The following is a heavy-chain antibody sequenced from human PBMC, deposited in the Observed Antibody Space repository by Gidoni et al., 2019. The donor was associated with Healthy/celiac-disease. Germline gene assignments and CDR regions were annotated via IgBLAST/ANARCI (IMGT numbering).Heavy chain of an antibody. CDR3: ARGLSGYCSSTSCLDYYYYYGMDV. V-gene: IGHV4-31*02. CDR1: TSGGYY. Sequence: TSGGYYWSWIRQHPGKGLEWIGYIYYSGSTYYNPSLKSRVTISVDTSKNQFSLKLSSVTAADTAVYYCARGLSGYCSSTSCLDYYYYYGMDVWGQGTTVTVSS. D-gene: IGHD2-2*01. J-gene: IGHJ6*02. CDR2: IYYSGST.